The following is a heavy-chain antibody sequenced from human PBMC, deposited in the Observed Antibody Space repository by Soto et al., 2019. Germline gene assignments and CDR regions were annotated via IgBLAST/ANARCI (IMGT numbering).Heavy chain of an antibody. Sequence: LRLSCAASGFIFSNYGMHWVRQAPGKGLEWVAVISYDGNNKYYADSVKGRVTISRDNSKNTLYLQMTSLSAEDTAVYYCAGASYNWNDDDFYYGMDVWGQGPTVTVSS. D-gene: IGHD1-20*01. J-gene: IGHJ6*02. CDR1: GFIFSNYG. V-gene: IGHV3-30*03. CDR2: ISYDGNNK. CDR3: AGASYNWNDDDFYYGMDV.